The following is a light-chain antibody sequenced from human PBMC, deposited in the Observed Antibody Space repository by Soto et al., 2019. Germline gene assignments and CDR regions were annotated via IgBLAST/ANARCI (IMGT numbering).Light chain of an antibody. CDR3: QQPNTFPFT. V-gene: IGKV1-12*01. CDR2: ASS. J-gene: IGKJ3*01. Sequence: DIQMTQSPSSVSASVGDRVTITCRASQDISGWLAWYQQKPGKAPDLLIYASSQLHSGVPSRFSGSGSGTHFTLTISRLQPADFATYFCQQPNTFPFTFGPGTKVDIK. CDR1: QDISGW.